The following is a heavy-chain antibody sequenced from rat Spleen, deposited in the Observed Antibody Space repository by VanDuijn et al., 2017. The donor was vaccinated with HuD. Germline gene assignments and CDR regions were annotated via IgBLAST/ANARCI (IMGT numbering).Heavy chain of an antibody. V-gene: IGHV5S23*01. D-gene: IGHD1-3*01. CDR1: GFTFSNYD. Sequence: EVQLVESGGGLVQPGGSLNLSCAASGFTFSNYDMAWVRQAPTKGLEWVASITTGGGNTYYRDSVKGRFTISRDNAKSTLYLQMDSLRSEDTATYYCARHAGDYGSFFDYWSQGVMVTVSS. J-gene: IGHJ2*01. CDR2: ITTGGGNT. CDR3: ARHAGDYGSFFDY.